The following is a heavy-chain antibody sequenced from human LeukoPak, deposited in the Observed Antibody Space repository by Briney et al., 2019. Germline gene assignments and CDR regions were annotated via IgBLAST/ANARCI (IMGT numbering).Heavy chain of an antibody. V-gene: IGHV3-7*01. CDR1: GFTFSNSW. D-gene: IGHD5-12*01. Sequence: GGSLRLSCAASGFTFSNSWMSWVRQAPGKGLEWVANIKKDGSEKYYADSVKGRFTISRDNSKNTLYLQMNSLRAEDTAVYYCARDKYSGYDLDYWGQGTLVTVSS. J-gene: IGHJ4*02. CDR3: ARDKYSGYDLDY. CDR2: IKKDGSEK.